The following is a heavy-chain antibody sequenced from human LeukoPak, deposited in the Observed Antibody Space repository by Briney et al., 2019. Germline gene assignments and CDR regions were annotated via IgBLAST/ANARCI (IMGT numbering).Heavy chain of an antibody. CDR1: GYTLTELS. V-gene: IGHV1-24*01. D-gene: IGHD1-26*01. J-gene: IGHJ5*02. Sequence: ASVKVSCKVSGYTLTELSMHWVRQAPGKGLEWMGGFDPEDGETIYAQKFQGRVTMIEDTSTDTAYMELSSLRSEDTAVYYCATVQPGYGVGAPGFDPWGQGTLVTVSS. CDR2: FDPEDGET. CDR3: ATVQPGYGVGAPGFDP.